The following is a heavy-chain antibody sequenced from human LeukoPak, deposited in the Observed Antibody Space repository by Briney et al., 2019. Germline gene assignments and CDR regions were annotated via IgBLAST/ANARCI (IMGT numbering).Heavy chain of an antibody. J-gene: IGHJ5*02. CDR3: ARAVRSRNWFDP. CDR2: IYSGGST. Sequence: AGGSLRLSCAASGFNVSSNYMSWVRQAPGKGLEWVSVIYSGGSTYYADSVKGRFTISRDNSKNTLYLQMNSLRAEDTAVYYCARAVRSRNWFDPWGQGTLVTVSS. CDR1: GFNVSSNY. D-gene: IGHD3-3*01. V-gene: IGHV3-66*02.